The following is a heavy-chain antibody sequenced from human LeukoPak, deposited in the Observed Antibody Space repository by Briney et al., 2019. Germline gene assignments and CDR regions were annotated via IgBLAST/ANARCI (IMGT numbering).Heavy chain of an antibody. CDR3: ANGDGFDY. CDR2: IKQDGSET. J-gene: IGHJ4*02. V-gene: IGHV3-7*01. Sequence: GGSLRLSXATSGFTFSTYWMSWVRQAPGKGLEWVANIKQDGSETYYADSVKGRFTIFRGNAKNSLYLQMDSLRVEDTAVYYCANGDGFDYWGQGTLVIVSS. CDR1: GFTFSTYW. D-gene: IGHD5-24*01.